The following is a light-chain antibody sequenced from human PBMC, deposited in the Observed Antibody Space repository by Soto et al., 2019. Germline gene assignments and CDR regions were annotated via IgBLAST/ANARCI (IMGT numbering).Light chain of an antibody. Sequence: EIVLTQSPGTVSLSPGERATLSCRASQSVTSNYVAWYQQKPGQAPRLLIYGPFSRPTGIPDRFSGSGSGTDFTLTISRLEPEDFAVYHCQQYGTSPWTFGQGTKVEVK. J-gene: IGKJ1*01. CDR3: QQYGTSPWT. V-gene: IGKV3-20*01. CDR2: GPF. CDR1: QSVTSNY.